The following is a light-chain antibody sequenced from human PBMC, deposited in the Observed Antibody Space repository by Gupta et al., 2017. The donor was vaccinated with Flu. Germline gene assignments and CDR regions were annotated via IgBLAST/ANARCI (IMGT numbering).Light chain of an antibody. Sequence: ELVMTQSPANLSVSPGESATLSCRASQSVSSNLAWYQQKPGQAPRLLIYGASTRATGSPARFSGSGSGGEYTLTISSLQAEDFAGYYCQQYNNWPPWTFGQGTKVEIK. V-gene: IGKV3-15*01. CDR2: GAS. CDR1: QSVSSN. CDR3: QQYNNWPPWT. J-gene: IGKJ1*01.